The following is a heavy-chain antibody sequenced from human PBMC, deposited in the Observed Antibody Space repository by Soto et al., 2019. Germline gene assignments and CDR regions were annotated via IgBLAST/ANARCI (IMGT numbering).Heavy chain of an antibody. D-gene: IGHD3-3*01. J-gene: IGHJ6*03. Sequence: PSETLSLTCAVSGGSFSSYFWMWIRQPPGKGLEGIGYFYNSGNTNYSPALRSRVTMSLDTSKNQFSLNLRSVTAADTAVYYCARGGIFNGLPYYYMDVWGRGTTVTVSS. CDR2: FYNSGNT. V-gene: IGHV4-59*01. CDR1: GGSFSSYF. CDR3: ARGGIFNGLPYYYMDV.